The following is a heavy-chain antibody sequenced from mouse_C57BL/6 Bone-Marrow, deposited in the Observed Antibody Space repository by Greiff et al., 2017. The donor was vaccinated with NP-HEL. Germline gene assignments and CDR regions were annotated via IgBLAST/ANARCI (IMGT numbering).Heavy chain of an antibody. CDR1: GYAFSNYW. V-gene: IGHV1-80*01. Sequence: VQLQQSGAELVNPGASVKLSCKAFGYAFSNYWMNWVKQRPGKGLEWIGQLYPGVGDTNYNGKFKGKATLTADKSSSTVYMQLSSLTSEDSAVYFCARGAYWGQGTLVTVSA. CDR2: LYPGVGDT. J-gene: IGHJ3*01. CDR3: ARGAY.